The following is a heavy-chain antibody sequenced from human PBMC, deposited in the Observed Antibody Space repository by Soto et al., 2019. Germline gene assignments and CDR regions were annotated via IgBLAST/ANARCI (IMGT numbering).Heavy chain of an antibody. V-gene: IGHV3-7*04. Sequence: EVQLVESGGGLVQPGGSLRLSCAASGFTFSSYWMSWVRQAPGKGLEWVANIKQDGSEKYYVDSVKGRFTISRDNAKNALYLQMNSLRAEDTAVYYCARQTYYDILTGYPHAFDIWGQGTMFTVYS. CDR2: IKQDGSEK. CDR3: ARQTYYDILTGYPHAFDI. D-gene: IGHD3-9*01. J-gene: IGHJ3*02. CDR1: GFTFSSYW.